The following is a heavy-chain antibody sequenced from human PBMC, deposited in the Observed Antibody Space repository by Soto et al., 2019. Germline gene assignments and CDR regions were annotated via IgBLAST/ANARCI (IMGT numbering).Heavy chain of an antibody. J-gene: IGHJ3*01. Sequence: QVQLVESGGGVVQPGRSLRLSCAASGFTFSSYGMHWVRQAPGKGLEWVAVVWYDGSNKYYADSVKGRFTISRDNSKNTLYLQMNSLRAEDTAVYYCARFRLYCSGGSCYHDAFDLWGQGTMVTVSS. D-gene: IGHD2-15*01. V-gene: IGHV3-33*01. CDR1: GFTFSSYG. CDR3: ARFRLYCSGGSCYHDAFDL. CDR2: VWYDGSNK.